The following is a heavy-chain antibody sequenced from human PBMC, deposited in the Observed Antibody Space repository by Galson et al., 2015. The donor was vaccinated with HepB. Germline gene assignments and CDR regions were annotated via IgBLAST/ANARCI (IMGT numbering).Heavy chain of an antibody. J-gene: IGHJ6*02. CDR2: ISSSSTYI. V-gene: IGHV3-21*01. CDR3: ARDRKPLYEISDWGLHYYYGMDV. Sequence: SLRLSCAASGFTFSTYTMNWVRQAPGKGLEWVSSISSSSTYIYYADSVKGRFTISRDNAKNSLSLQMNSLRAEDTAVYYCARDRKPLYEISDWGLHYYYGMDVWGQGTTVTVSS. D-gene: IGHD3-22*01. CDR1: GFTFSTYT.